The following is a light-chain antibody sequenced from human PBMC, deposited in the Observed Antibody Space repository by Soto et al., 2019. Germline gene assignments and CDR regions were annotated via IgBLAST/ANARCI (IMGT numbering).Light chain of an antibody. CDR2: RNN. Sequence: QSALTQPPSASGSPGQPVTISCTGTSSDVGGYDYVSWYQQYPGKAPKLLIYRNNNRASGVPDRFSGSRSGTSASLAITGLQAEDEADYYCQSFDGTLSDVVFGGGTKLTVL. J-gene: IGLJ2*01. CDR1: SSDVGGYDY. V-gene: IGLV2-8*01. CDR3: QSFDGTLSDVV.